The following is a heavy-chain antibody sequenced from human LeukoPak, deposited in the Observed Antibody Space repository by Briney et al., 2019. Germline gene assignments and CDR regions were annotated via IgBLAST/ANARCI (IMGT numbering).Heavy chain of an antibody. D-gene: IGHD5-18*01. J-gene: IGHJ4*02. CDR1: GYTFTRHH. V-gene: IGHV1-46*01. CDR3: SRSRGGYSSGSDY. CDR2: INPSGGST. Sequence: ASVTVPYLASGYTFTRHHLFWVRLAPGQGLEWMGIINPSGGSTTYAQKFQGRVTMTRDTSTSTVHMEVSSLRSEDTAIYYCSRSRGGYSSGSDYWGQGILVTVSS.